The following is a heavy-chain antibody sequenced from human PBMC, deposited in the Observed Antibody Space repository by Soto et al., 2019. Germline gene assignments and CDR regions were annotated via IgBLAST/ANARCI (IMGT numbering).Heavy chain of an antibody. Sequence: KTSETLSLTCGVSDSSINSNYYWLWIRQPPGKGLEWIGAIHHSGTTYYTPSLKSRVTISMDTSKNHFSLGLTSVTAADTAKYYCARGLYGGNFGYWGQGTPVTVSS. V-gene: IGHV4-38-2*01. CDR3: ARGLYGGNFGY. J-gene: IGHJ4*02. CDR2: IHHSGTT. CDR1: DSSINSNYY. D-gene: IGHD4-17*01.